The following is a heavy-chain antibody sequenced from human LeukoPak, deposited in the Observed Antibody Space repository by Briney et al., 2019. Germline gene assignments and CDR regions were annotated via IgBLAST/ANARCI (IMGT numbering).Heavy chain of an antibody. CDR1: GYTFTSYY. CDR3: ARGWLAETTVVTPYNY. D-gene: IGHD4-23*01. Sequence: VASVKVSCKASGYTFTSYYMHWVRQAPGQGLEWMGGIIPIFGKANYAQKFQGRVTITADESTRTAYMELSSLRSEDTAVYYCARGWLAETTVVTPYNYWGRGTLVSVSS. CDR2: IIPIFGKA. V-gene: IGHV1-69*13. J-gene: IGHJ4*02.